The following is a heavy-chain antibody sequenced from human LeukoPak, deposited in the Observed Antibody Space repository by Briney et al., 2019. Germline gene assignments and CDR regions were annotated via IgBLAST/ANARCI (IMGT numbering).Heavy chain of an antibody. CDR2: IYHSGST. J-gene: IGHJ5*02. D-gene: IGHD1-26*01. V-gene: IGHV4-38-2*02. CDR3: ARVPVNIWENWFDP. CDR1: GYSISSGYY. Sequence: SETLSLTCTVSGYSISSGYYWGWIRQPPGKGLEWIGSIYHSGSTYYNPSLKSRVTISVDTSKNQFSLKLNSVTAADTAVYYCARVPVNIWENWFDPWGQGTLVTVSS.